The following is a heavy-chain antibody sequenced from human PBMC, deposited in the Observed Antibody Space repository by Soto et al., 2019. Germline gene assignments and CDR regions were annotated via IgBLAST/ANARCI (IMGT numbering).Heavy chain of an antibody. Sequence: PSETLSLTCTVSGGSISSYYWSWIRQPPGKGLEWIGYIYYSGSTNYNPSLKSRVTISVDTSKNQFSLKLSSVTAADTAVYYCAILRLLPLAVAGPFDYWGQGTLVTVSS. J-gene: IGHJ4*02. CDR3: AILRLLPLAVAGPFDY. CDR2: IYYSGST. D-gene: IGHD6-19*01. V-gene: IGHV4-59*01. CDR1: GGSISSYY.